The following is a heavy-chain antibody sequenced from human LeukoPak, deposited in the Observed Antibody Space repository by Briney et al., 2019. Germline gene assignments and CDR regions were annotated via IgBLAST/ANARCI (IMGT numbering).Heavy chain of an antibody. CDR2: INHSGST. Sequence: SETLSLTCAVYGGSFSGYYWSWIRQPPGKGLEWIGEINHSGSTNYNPSLKSRVTISVGTSKNQFSLKLSSVTAADTAVYYCARAPRTVTLYYFDYWGQGTLVTVSS. CDR3: ARAPRTVTLYYFDY. D-gene: IGHD4-17*01. V-gene: IGHV4-34*01. CDR1: GGSFSGYY. J-gene: IGHJ4*02.